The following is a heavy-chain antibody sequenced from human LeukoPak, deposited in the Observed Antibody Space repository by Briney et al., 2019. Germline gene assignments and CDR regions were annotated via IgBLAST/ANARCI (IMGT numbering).Heavy chain of an antibody. CDR1: GYSFSSGYY. CDR3: ARHNYGSSGYYYGSTKNWFDP. Sequence: NTSETLSLTCTVSGYSFSSGYYWGWIRQPPGKGLEWIGSIYHSGSTNYNPSLKSRITISVDTSKNQFSMNLSSVTAADTAVYYCARHNYGSSGYYYGSTKNWFDPWGQGTLVTVSS. V-gene: IGHV4-38-2*02. D-gene: IGHD3-22*01. J-gene: IGHJ5*02. CDR2: IYHSGST.